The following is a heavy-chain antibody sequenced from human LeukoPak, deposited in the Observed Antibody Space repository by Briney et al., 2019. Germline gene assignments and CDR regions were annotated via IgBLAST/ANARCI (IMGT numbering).Heavy chain of an antibody. CDR1: GFTFSSYS. CDR3: ARDQSAAVRPLDY. J-gene: IGHJ4*02. Sequence: GGSLRLSCAASGFTFSSYSMNWVRQAPGKGLEWVSSISSSSSYIYYADSVKGRFTISRDNAKNSLYLQMNSLRAEDTAVYYCARDQSAAVRPLDYWGQGTLVTVSS. D-gene: IGHD6-13*01. V-gene: IGHV3-21*01. CDR2: ISSSSSYI.